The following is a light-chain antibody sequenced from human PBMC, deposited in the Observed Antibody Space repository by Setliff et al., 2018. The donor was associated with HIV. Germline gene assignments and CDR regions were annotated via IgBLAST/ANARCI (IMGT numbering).Light chain of an antibody. J-gene: IGKJ5*01. CDR2: GAS. V-gene: IGKV3-20*01. CDR3: QHYGSSPPIT. Sequence: EIVLTQSPGTLSLSPGETATLSCRASQSVSGSTLTWYRQKRGQAPRLLIYGASTRATDTPDRFSGSGSGTDFNLTISRLEPEDFAVYFCQHYGSSPPITFGQGTRLEIK. CDR1: QSVSGST.